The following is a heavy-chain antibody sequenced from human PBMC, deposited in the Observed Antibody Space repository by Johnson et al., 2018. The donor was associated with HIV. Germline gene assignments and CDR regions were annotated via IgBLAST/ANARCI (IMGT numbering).Heavy chain of an antibody. J-gene: IGHJ3*02. CDR3: ASLSSSLFGAFDI. CDR2: IYSGCST. CDR1: GFTVSSNY. D-gene: IGHD6-13*01. Sequence: VQLVESGGGLVQPGGSLRLSCAASGFTVSSNYMSWVRQAPGKGLEWVSVIYSGCSTYYADSVKGRFTISRDNSKNTLYLQMNSLRAEDTAVYYCASLSSSLFGAFDIWGQGTMVTVSS. V-gene: IGHV3-66*01.